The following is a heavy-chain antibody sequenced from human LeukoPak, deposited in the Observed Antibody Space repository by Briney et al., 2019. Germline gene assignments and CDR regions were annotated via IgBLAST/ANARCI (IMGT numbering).Heavy chain of an antibody. Sequence: PGGSLRLSCAASGFTFSSYSTNWVRQAPGKGLEWVSSISSSSSYIYYADSVKGRFTISRDNAKNSLYLQMNSLRAEDTAVYYCASATSSGSPPPSPFDYWGQGTLVTVSS. CDR1: GFTFSSYS. CDR3: ASATSSGSPPPSPFDY. J-gene: IGHJ4*02. V-gene: IGHV3-21*01. D-gene: IGHD3-10*01. CDR2: ISSSSSYI.